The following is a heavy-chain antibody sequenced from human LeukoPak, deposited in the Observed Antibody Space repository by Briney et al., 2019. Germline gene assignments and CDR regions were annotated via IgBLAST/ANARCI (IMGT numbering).Heavy chain of an antibody. V-gene: IGHV3-48*03. CDR1: GFTFSDSE. Sequence: GGSLRLSCAASGFTFSDSEMNWVRQAPGKGLEWVSYISTGGNTVYYADSVKGRFTISRDNAKNSLYLQVSSLRAEDTAVYYCARSARGYSRDYWGQGTLVTVSS. D-gene: IGHD2-21*01. J-gene: IGHJ4*02. CDR2: ISTGGNTV. CDR3: ARSARGYSRDY.